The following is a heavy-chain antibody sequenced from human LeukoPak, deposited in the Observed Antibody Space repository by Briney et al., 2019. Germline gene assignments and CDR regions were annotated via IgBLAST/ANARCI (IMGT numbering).Heavy chain of an antibody. Sequence: PGGSLRLSCVASGFTFGNYWMHWVRQAPGKELVCISRINNDGSTVYADSVAGRFTISRDNAKNTLYLQMNSLRAEDTAVYYCARVLVYWGQGTLVTVSS. D-gene: IGHD2-8*02. CDR2: INNDGST. V-gene: IGHV3-74*01. CDR3: ARVLVY. CDR1: GFTFGNYW. J-gene: IGHJ4*02.